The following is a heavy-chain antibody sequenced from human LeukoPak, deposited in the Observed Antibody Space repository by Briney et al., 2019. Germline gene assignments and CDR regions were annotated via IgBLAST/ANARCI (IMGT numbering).Heavy chain of an antibody. CDR2: VSYDGSNK. J-gene: IGHJ4*02. V-gene: IGHV3-30-3*01. Sequence: GGSLRLSCAASGFTFSGYAMSWVRQAPGKGLEWVAVVSYDGSNKYYADSVKGRFTISRDNSKNTLYLQMNSLRAEDTAVYYCANNRGSSWSGFDYWGQGTLVTVSS. D-gene: IGHD6-13*01. CDR1: GFTFSGYA. CDR3: ANNRGSSWSGFDY.